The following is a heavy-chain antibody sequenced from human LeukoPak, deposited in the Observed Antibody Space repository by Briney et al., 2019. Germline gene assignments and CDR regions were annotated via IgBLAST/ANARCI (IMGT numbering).Heavy chain of an antibody. D-gene: IGHD1-26*01. CDR2: ISSSGSTI. J-gene: IGHJ4*02. V-gene: IGHV3-48*03. Sequence: QPGGSLRLSCAASGFTFSSYEMNWVRQAPGKGLEWVSYISSSGSTIYYADSVKGRFTISRDNAKNSLYLQMNSLRAEDTAVYYCASWGEYKVGATTVDYWGQGTLVTVSS. CDR1: GFTFSSYE. CDR3: ASWGEYKVGATTVDY.